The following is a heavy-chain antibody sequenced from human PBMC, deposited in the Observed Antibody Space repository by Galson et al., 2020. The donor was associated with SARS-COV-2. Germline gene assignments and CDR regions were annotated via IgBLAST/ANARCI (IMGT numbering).Heavy chain of an antibody. Sequence: GGSLRLSCATSGFTFSSYAMHWVRQAPGKGLEWVAIIWYDGSNKYYADSVKGRFTISRDNSKNTLFLQMNSLSAEDTAVYYCAKDQGDRGIFDYWGQGTTVTVSS. J-gene: IGHJ4*02. CDR3: AKDQGDRGIFDY. V-gene: IGHV3-33*06. D-gene: IGHD6-25*01. CDR2: IWYDGSNK. CDR1: GFTFSSYA.